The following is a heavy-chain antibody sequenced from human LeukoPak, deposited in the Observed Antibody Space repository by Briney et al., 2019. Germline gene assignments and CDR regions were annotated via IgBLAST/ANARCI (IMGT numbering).Heavy chain of an antibody. Sequence: PGGSLRLSCEAFGITFSSYSMNWVRQAPGKGLEWVSSISSSNSYIYYADSVKGRFTISRDNAKNSLYLQMNSLRAEDTAVYYCARDSPAYSSSRNPFDYWGQGSLVTVSS. CDR1: GITFSSYS. J-gene: IGHJ4*02. D-gene: IGHD6-6*01. V-gene: IGHV3-21*01. CDR2: ISSSNSYI. CDR3: ARDSPAYSSSRNPFDY.